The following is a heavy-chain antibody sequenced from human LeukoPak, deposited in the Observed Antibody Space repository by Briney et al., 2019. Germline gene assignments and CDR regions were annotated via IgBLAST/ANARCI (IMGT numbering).Heavy chain of an antibody. J-gene: IGHJ4*02. CDR2: IKQDGSEK. Sequence: PGGSLRLSCAASGFTFSSYWMSWVRQAPGKGLEWVANIKQDGSEKYYVDSVKGRFTISRDNAKNSLYLQMNSLRAEDTAVYYCARDKGATYYYGSGSYSPFDYWGQGTLVTVSS. V-gene: IGHV3-7*01. CDR3: ARDKGATYYYGSGSYSPFDY. CDR1: GFTFSSYW. D-gene: IGHD3-10*01.